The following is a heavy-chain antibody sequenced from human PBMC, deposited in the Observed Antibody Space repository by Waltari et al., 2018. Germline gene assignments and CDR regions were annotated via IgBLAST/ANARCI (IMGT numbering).Heavy chain of an antibody. CDR1: GGSISSYS. CDR3: ARDIRPGIAAAGKYYYYMDV. D-gene: IGHD6-13*01. J-gene: IGHJ6*03. CDR2: IYTSGST. V-gene: IGHV4-4*07. Sequence: QVQLQESGPGLVKPSETLSLNCTVSGGSISSYSWSWIRQPAGKGLEWIGRIYTSGSTTYHPSLKSRVIVSVDTSKNQFSLKLTSVTAADTAVYYCARDIRPGIAAAGKYYYYMDVWGKGTTVTISS.